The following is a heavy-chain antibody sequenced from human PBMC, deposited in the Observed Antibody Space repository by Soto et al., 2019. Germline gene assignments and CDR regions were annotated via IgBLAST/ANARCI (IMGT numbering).Heavy chain of an antibody. D-gene: IGHD4-17*01. CDR2: IYHSGST. CDR1: GGSISSINW. CDR3: ARVWTTVTNSFDP. V-gene: IGHV4-4*02. J-gene: IGHJ5*02. Sequence: SDTLSLTCAVSGGSISSINWWSWGRQPPGKGLEWIGEIYHSGSTNYNPSLKSRVTISVDKSKNQFSLKLSSVTAADTAVYYCARVWTTVTNSFDPWGQGTLVTVSS.